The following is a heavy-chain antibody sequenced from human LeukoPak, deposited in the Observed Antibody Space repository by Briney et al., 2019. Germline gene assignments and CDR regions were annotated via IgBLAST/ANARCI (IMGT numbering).Heavy chain of an antibody. J-gene: IGHJ3*02. V-gene: IGHV4-30-4*01. CDR3: ARVARDIVVVPAAIDNAFDI. D-gene: IGHD2-2*01. CDR2: IYYSGST. Sequence: PSQTLSLTCTVSGGSISSGDYYWSWIRQPPGKGLEWIGYIYYSGSTYYNPSLQSRVTMSIDTSTTQFSLKLSSVTAADTAVYYCARVARDIVVVPAAIDNAFDIWGQGTMVTVSS. CDR1: GGSISSGDYY.